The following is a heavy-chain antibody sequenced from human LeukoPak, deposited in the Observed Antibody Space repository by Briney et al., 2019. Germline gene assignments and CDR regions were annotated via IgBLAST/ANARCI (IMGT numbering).Heavy chain of an antibody. CDR2: IYHSGST. V-gene: IGHV4-38-2*02. CDR1: GYSISSGYY. Sequence: SETLSLTCTVSGYSISSGYYWGWIRQPPGKGLEWIGSIYHSGSTYYNPSLKSRVTISVDTSKNQFSLKLSSVTAADTAVYYCARAGEDYYDSSGYYLVHYWGQGTLVTVSS. CDR3: ARAGEDYYDSSGYYLVHY. D-gene: IGHD3-22*01. J-gene: IGHJ4*02.